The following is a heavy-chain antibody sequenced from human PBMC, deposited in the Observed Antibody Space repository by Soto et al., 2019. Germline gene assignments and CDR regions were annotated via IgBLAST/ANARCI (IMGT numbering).Heavy chain of an antibody. D-gene: IGHD6-19*01. CDR2: ISADGSDK. CDR3: VKGTAVARQHFAN. J-gene: IGHJ4*02. Sequence: QVQLVESGGGVVQPERSLRLSCATSGFTFSDFGMHWVRQAPGRGLEWVAAISADGSDKYYVGSVQGRFTISRDNTKNALYLKMSSLRTEDTAIYYWVKGTAVARQHFANWGQGTLVTVPS. CDR1: GFTFSDFG. V-gene: IGHV3-30*18.